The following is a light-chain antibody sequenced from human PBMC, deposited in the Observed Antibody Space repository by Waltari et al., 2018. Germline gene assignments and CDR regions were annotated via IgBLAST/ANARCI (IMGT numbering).Light chain of an antibody. J-gene: IGLJ3*02. V-gene: IGLV1-44*01. CDR2: RND. CDR3: ASWDDSLNGHWV. CDR1: SSHPGNNV. Sequence: QSVLTQPPSASGTPGQRVTISFSGTSSHPGNNVVTWYQQVPGTAPKLLIYRNDLRPSGVPDRFSASKSGTSASLAISGLQSEDEAEYYCASWDDSLNGHWVFGGGTKVTVL.